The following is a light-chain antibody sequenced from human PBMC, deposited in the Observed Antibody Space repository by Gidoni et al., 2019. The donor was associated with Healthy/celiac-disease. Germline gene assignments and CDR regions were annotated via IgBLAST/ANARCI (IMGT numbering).Light chain of an antibody. CDR3: SSYTSSSFVV. Sequence: QSALTPPASVSGSPGPSITISCTGPSSDVGGYNYVSWYQQHPGKAPKLMIYDVSNRPSGVSNRFSGSKSGNTASLTISGLQAEDEADYYCSSYTSSSFVVFGGGTKLTVL. CDR2: DVS. CDR1: SSDVGGYNY. J-gene: IGLJ2*01. V-gene: IGLV2-14*01.